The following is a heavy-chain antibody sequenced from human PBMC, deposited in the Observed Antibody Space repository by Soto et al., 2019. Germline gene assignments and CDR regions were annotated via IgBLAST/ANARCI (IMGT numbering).Heavy chain of an antibody. Sequence: QVQLQESGPGLVKSSETLSLTCSVSGDSSSTYYWGWIRQPPGKGLEWIGYINYSGRSNHNPSLKGRLSISVDASKNQVSLKLTSVTAADTAVYYCARSYCADSASCNWFDPWGQGTLVVVSS. D-gene: IGHD2-8*02. J-gene: IGHJ5*02. CDR1: GDSSSTYY. CDR3: ARSYCADSASCNWFDP. V-gene: IGHV4-59*01. CDR2: INYSGRS.